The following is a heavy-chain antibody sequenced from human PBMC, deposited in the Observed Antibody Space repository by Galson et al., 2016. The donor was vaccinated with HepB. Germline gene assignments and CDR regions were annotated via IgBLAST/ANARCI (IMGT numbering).Heavy chain of an antibody. Sequence: SVKVSCKASGGTFSRYAISWVRQAPGQGPEWMGGIIPTFGTAEYAQKFQGRVTITADESTSTAYMEVSSLTSEDTAVYYCARRADYSDFDYWGQGTLVTVSS. CDR2: IIPTFGTA. CDR3: ARRADYSDFDY. CDR1: GGTFSRYA. V-gene: IGHV1-69*13. D-gene: IGHD4-11*01. J-gene: IGHJ4*02.